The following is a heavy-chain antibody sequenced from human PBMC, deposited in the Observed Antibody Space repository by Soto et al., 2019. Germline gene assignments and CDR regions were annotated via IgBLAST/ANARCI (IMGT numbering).Heavy chain of an antibody. CDR2: IYYSGST. CDR1: GGSISSSSYY. CDR3: ARSLRFLEWFPDY. D-gene: IGHD3-3*01. V-gene: IGHV4-39*01. J-gene: IGHJ4*02. Sequence: PSETLSLTCTVSGGSISSSSYYWGWIRQPPGKGLEWIGSIYYSGSTYYNPSLKSRVTISVDTSKNQFSLKLSSVTAADTAVYYCARSLRFLEWFPDYWGQGTLVTVSS.